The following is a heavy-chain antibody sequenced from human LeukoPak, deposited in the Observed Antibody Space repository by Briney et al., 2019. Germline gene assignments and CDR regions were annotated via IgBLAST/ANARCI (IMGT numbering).Heavy chain of an antibody. Sequence: SETLSLTCTVSGGSISGYFWSWIRQPPGKGLEFIGYIYYTGSTDYSPSLRSRVAMSVDTSKNQFFLKLSSVTAADTAVYYCAKFATVTNPNWLDPWGQGILVTVSS. CDR1: GGSISGYF. CDR2: IYYTGST. V-gene: IGHV4-59*01. CDR3: AKFATVTNPNWLDP. J-gene: IGHJ5*02. D-gene: IGHD4-11*01.